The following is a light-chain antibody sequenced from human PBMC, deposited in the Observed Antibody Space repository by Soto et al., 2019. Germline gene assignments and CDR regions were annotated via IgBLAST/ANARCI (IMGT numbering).Light chain of an antibody. V-gene: IGKV3-11*01. J-gene: IGKJ5*01. CDR2: DAS. CDR3: QQYNDWFSIT. CDR1: QSVTTY. Sequence: EIVLTQSPATLSLSPGERANISCRASQSVTTYLAWYQQKPGQAPRLLIYDASDRATGIPARFSGSGSGTEFTLTISSLQSEDFGVYYCQQYNDWFSITFGQGTRL.